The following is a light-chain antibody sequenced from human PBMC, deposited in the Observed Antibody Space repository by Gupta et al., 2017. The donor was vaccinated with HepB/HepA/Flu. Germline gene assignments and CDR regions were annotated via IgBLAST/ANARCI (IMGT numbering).Light chain of an antibody. CDR1: SSNIGSNT. J-gene: IGLJ2*01. CDR2: SNN. V-gene: IGLV1-44*01. Sequence: QSVLTQPPSASRTPGQRVTISCSGSSSNIGSNTVNWYQQLPGTAPKLLMYSNNPRPSGVPDRFSGSKSGTSAALAISGLQAEDEADYYCASWDDSRNGVVFGGGTKLTVL. CDR3: ASWDDSRNGVV.